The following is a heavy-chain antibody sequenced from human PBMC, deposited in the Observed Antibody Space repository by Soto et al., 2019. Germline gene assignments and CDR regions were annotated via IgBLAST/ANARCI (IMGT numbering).Heavy chain of an antibody. J-gene: IGHJ4*02. D-gene: IGHD3-22*01. Sequence: PSETLSLTCTVSGGSISSGDYYWSWIRQPPGKGLEWIGYIYYSGSTYYNPSLKSRVTISVDTSKNQFSLKLSSVTAADTAVYYCARDRHYDSSGSPYYFDYWGQGTLVTVSS. CDR2: IYYSGST. CDR1: GGSISSGDYY. V-gene: IGHV4-30-4*01. CDR3: ARDRHYDSSGSPYYFDY.